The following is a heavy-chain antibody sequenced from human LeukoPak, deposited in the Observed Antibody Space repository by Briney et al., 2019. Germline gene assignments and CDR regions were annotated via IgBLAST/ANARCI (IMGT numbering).Heavy chain of an antibody. CDR3: ARMDYYDSRDNWFDP. Sequence: VASVKVSCKASGYTFTSYDINWVRQATGQGLEWMGWMNPNSGNTGYAQKFQGRVTMTRNSSISTAYMELSSLRSEDTAVYYCARMDYYDSRDNWFDPWGQGTLVTVSS. CDR1: GYTFTSYD. D-gene: IGHD3-22*01. J-gene: IGHJ5*02. V-gene: IGHV1-8*01. CDR2: MNPNSGNT.